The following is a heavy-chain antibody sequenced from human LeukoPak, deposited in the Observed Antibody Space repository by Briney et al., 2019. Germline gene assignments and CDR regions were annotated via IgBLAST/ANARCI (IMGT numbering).Heavy chain of an antibody. CDR2: IYTSGGT. CDR3: AREENYGDHPRTVILDS. D-gene: IGHD4-17*01. CDR1: GGSISSYY. V-gene: IGHV4-4*07. J-gene: IGHJ4*02. Sequence: SETLSLTCTVSGGSISSYYWSWIRQPAGKGLEWIGRIYTSGGTNYNPSLKSRVTMSLDTSKNQFSLKLSSVTTADTAVYYCAREENYGDHPRTVILDSWGQGVLVTVSS.